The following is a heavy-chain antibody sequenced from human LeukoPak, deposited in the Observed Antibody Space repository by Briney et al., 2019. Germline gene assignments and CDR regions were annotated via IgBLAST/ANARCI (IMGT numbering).Heavy chain of an antibody. Sequence: PGGSLRLSCAASGYTVSSNYMSCVRQAPGQGLEWVSLLYSGSNTLYADSVKGRFTISRDNSKNTLYLQMNSLRAEDTAVYYCATSGGDRSADAFDIWGQGTMVTVSS. D-gene: IGHD2-21*02. V-gene: IGHV3-53*01. CDR1: GYTVSSNY. J-gene: IGHJ3*02. CDR3: ATSGGDRSADAFDI. CDR2: LYSGSNT.